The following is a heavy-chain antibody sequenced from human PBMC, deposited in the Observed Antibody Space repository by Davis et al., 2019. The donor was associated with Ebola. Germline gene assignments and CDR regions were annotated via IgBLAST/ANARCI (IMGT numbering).Heavy chain of an antibody. CDR1: GYTFTTYG. J-gene: IGHJ5*02. CDR3: AAWVLGYCTDNSCYMSYNWFDP. D-gene: IGHD2-2*01. V-gene: IGHV1-18*01. Sequence: ASVKVSCKASGYTFTTYGISWVRQAPGQRPEWLGWINVGNGTTKSVQKFQDRVTITRDTSTNTVYMELSSLRSEDTAVYYCAAWVLGYCTDNSCYMSYNWFDPSGQGTLVTVSS. CDR2: INVGNGTT.